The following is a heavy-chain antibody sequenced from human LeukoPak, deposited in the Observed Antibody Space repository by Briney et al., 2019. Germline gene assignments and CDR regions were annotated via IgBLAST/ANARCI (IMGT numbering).Heavy chain of an antibody. V-gene: IGHV4-34*01. CDR2: INHSGST. D-gene: IGHD3-3*01. CDR1: GGSFSGYY. Sequence: SETLSLTCAVYGGSFSGYYWSWIRQPPGKGLEWIGEINHSGSTNYNPSLKSRVTISVDTSKNQFSLKLSSVTAADTAVYYCARGRSKPHYDFWSGYSYYFDYWGQGTLVTASS. J-gene: IGHJ4*02. CDR3: ARGRSKPHYDFWSGYSYYFDY.